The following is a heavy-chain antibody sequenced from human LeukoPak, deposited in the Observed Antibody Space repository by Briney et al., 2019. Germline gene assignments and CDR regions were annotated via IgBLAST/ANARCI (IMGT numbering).Heavy chain of an antibody. CDR3: AKDPDSSGYFENWFDP. J-gene: IGHJ5*02. CDR1: GFTFSSYA. Sequence: GGSLRLSCAASGFTFSSYAMSWVRQAPGKGLEWVSAISGSGGSTYYADPVKGRFTISRDNSKNTLYLQMNSLRAEDTAVYYCAKDPDSSGYFENWFDPWGQGTLVTVSS. V-gene: IGHV3-23*01. D-gene: IGHD3-22*01. CDR2: ISGSGGST.